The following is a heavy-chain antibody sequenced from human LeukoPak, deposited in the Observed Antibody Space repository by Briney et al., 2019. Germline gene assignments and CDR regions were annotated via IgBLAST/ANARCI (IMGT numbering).Heavy chain of an antibody. J-gene: IGHJ4*02. CDR3: AKDSKRWKTYYYEAGSYYFDY. CDR1: GFTFSRYA. D-gene: IGHD3-10*01. CDR2: INGRGGST. Sequence: PGGSLRLSCAASGFTFSRYAIHWVRQAPGKGLEWVSSINGRGGSTYYADSVKGRFTISRDNSKNTLYLQMNSLRPEDTAVYYCAKDSKRWKTYYYEAGSYYFDYWGQGTRVTVSS. V-gene: IGHV3-23*01.